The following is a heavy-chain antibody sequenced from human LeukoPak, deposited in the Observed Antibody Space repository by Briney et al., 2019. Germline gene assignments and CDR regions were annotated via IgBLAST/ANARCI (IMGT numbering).Heavy chain of an antibody. Sequence: SETPSLTCTVSGGSISSYYWSWIRQPPGKGLEWIGYIYYSGSTNYNPSLKSRVTISVDTSKNQFSLKLSSVTAADTAVYYCAREDTALFDYWGQGTLVTVSS. CDR2: IYYSGST. D-gene: IGHD5-18*01. CDR1: GGSISSYY. J-gene: IGHJ4*02. CDR3: AREDTALFDY. V-gene: IGHV4-59*01.